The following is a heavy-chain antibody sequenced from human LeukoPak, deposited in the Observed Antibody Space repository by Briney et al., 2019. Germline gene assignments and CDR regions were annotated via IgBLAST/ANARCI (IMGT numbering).Heavy chain of an antibody. CDR3: ARVESFIDVYYYGSGSYGY. CDR2: ISAYNGNT. V-gene: IGHV1-18*01. J-gene: IGHJ4*02. Sequence: ASVKVSCKASGYTFTSYGISWVRQAPGQGLEWMGWISAYNGNTNYAQKLQGRVTTTTDTSTSTAYMELRSLRSDDTAVYYCARVESFIDVYYYGSGSYGYWGQGTLVTVSS. CDR1: GYTFTSYG. D-gene: IGHD3-10*01.